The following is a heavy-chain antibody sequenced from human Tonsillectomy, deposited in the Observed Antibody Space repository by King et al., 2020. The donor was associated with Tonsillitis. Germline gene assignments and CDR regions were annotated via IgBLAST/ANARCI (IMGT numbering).Heavy chain of an antibody. V-gene: IGHV1-18*01. J-gene: IGHJ6*03. CDR3: ARDWGSSGWHYYYYYYMDV. CDR1: GYTFTSYG. CDR2: SSGYNGNT. Sequence: VQLVESGAEVKKPGASVKVSCKASGYTFTSYGISWVRQAPGQGLEWMGWSSGYNGNTNYAQKFQGRVTMTTDTSPSTAYMELRSLRSDDTAVYYCARDWGSSGWHYYYYYYMDVWGKGTTVTVSS. D-gene: IGHD6-19*01.